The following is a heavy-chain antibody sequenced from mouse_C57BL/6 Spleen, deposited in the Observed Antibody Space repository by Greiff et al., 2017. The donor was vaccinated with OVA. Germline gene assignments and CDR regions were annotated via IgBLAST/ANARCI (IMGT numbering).Heavy chain of an antibody. Sequence: EVKLQESGGDLVKPGGSLKLSCAASGFTFSSYGMSWVRQTPDKRLEWVATISSGGSYTYYPDSVKGRFTISRDNAKNTLYLQMSSLKSEDPAMYYCASGDNSGIYYAMDYWGQGTSVTVSS. CDR1: GFTFSSYG. CDR3: ASGDNSGIYYAMDY. J-gene: IGHJ4*01. V-gene: IGHV5-6*01. D-gene: IGHD1-3*01. CDR2: ISSGGSYT.